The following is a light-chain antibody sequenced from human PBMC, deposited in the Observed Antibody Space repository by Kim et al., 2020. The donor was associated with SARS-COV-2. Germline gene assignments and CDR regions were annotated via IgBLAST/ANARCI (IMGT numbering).Light chain of an antibody. CDR3: QQYGSSPRRT. Sequence: EIVLTQSPGTLSLSPGERATLSCRASQSVSSSYLAWYQQKPGQAPRLLIYGASSRATGIPDRFSGSGSGTDFTLTISRLEPEDFAVYYCQQYGSSPRRTFGQGTTVDIK. CDR2: GAS. J-gene: IGKJ1*01. CDR1: QSVSSSY. V-gene: IGKV3-20*01.